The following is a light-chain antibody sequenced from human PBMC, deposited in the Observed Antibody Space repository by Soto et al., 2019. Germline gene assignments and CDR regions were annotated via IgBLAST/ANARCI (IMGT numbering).Light chain of an antibody. V-gene: IGLV2-14*01. CDR2: DVS. Sequence: QSALTQPASVSGSPGQSITSSCTGTSSDIGGYNYVSWYQQHPGKAPKLMIYDVSNRPSGVSNRFSGSKSGNTASLTISGLQAEDEADYYCSSYTSGSTLVVFGGGTKVTVL. CDR3: SSYTSGSTLVV. CDR1: SSDIGGYNY. J-gene: IGLJ2*01.